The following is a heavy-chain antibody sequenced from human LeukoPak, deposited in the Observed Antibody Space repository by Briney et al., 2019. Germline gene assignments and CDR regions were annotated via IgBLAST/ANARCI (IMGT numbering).Heavy chain of an antibody. V-gene: IGHV3-7*05. CDR2: IKRDGSEK. J-gene: IGHJ6*02. CDR3: APMAAATAMVGMDV. CDR1: GFTYSNYR. D-gene: IGHD5-18*01. Sequence: GGSLRLSCAVSGFTYSNYRMSSVRQAPGKGLEWVANIKRDGSEKYYVDSVKGRFTISRDNAKNSLYLQMNSLRAADTAVYYCAPMAAATAMVGMDVWGQATEVTVSS.